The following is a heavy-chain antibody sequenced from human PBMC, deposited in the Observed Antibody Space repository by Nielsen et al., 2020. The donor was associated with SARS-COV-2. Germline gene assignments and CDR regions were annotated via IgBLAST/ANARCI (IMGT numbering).Heavy chain of an antibody. D-gene: IGHD6-13*01. CDR2: IGTAGDT. J-gene: IGHJ4*02. V-gene: IGHV3-13*01. CDR1: GFTFSSYD. CDR3: ASIAAPSY. Sequence: GESLKISCAASGFTFSSYDMHWVRQATGKGLEWVSAIGTAGDTYYPGSVKGRFTISRENAKNSLYLQMNSLRAEDTALYYCASIAAPSYWGQGTLVTVSS.